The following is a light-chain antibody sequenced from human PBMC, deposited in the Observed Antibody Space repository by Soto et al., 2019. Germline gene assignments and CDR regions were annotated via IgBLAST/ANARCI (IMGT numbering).Light chain of an antibody. Sequence: EIVMTQSPATLSVSPGERATLSCRASQSVSRNLAWYQQKPDQAPRLLIYGASTRATAIPARFSGSGSGTEFTLTISSLQSEDFAVYYCQQYQNWPPLTFGGGTKVDIK. CDR2: GAS. J-gene: IGKJ4*01. CDR3: QQYQNWPPLT. CDR1: QSVSRN. V-gene: IGKV3-15*01.